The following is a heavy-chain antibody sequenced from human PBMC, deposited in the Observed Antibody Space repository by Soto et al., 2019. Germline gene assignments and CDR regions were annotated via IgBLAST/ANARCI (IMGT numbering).Heavy chain of an antibody. D-gene: IGHD5-18*01. CDR2: ISSTGSNI. CDR1: GFTFSTSE. CDR3: AKLRWDQLWLPPVGFDY. J-gene: IGHJ4*02. Sequence: EVQLVESGGGLVQPGGSLRLSCTASGFTFSTSEMNWVRQAPGKGLAWVSYISSTGSNIFYADSVKGRFTISRDNAKNSLYLQMNSLRAEDTAVYYCAKLRWDQLWLPPVGFDYWGQGTLVTVSS. V-gene: IGHV3-48*03.